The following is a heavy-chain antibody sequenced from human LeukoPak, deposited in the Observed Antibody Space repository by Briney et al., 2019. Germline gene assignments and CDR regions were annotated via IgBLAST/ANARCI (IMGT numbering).Heavy chain of an antibody. V-gene: IGHV4-30-2*01. CDR3: ASLEMATTIDY. D-gene: IGHD5-24*01. CDR1: GGSISSGGYS. CDR2: IYHSGST. Sequence: SETLSLTCAVSGGSISSGGYSWSWIRQPPGKGLEWIGYIYHSGSTYYNPSLKSRVTISVDRSKNQFSLKLSSVTAADTAVYYCASLEMATTIDYWGQGTLVTVSS. J-gene: IGHJ4*02.